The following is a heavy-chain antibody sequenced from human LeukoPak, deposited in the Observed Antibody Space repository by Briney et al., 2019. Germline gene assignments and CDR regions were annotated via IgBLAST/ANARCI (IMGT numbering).Heavy chain of an antibody. Sequence: PSETLSLTCTVSGSSISSSSYYWGWIRQPPGKGLEWIGSIYYSGSTYYNPSLKSRVTISVDTSKNQFSLKLSSVTAADTAVYYCGRLRHNYFDYWGQGTLVTVSS. CDR3: GRLRHNYFDY. CDR1: GSSISSSSYY. D-gene: IGHD6-25*01. J-gene: IGHJ4*02. V-gene: IGHV4-39*01. CDR2: IYYSGST.